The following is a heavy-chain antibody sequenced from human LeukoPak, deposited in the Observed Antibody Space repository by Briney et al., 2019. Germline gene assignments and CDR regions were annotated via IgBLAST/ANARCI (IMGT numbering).Heavy chain of an antibody. D-gene: IGHD3-3*01. CDR3: AREVSTIFGVVIRFSFDY. CDR2: MNPNSGNT. V-gene: IGHV1-8*01. Sequence: ASVKVSCKASGYTFTSYDINWVRQATGQGLEWMAWMNPNSGNTGYAQKFQGRVTLTRNTSINTAYMELNSLTSEDTAVYYCAREVSTIFGVVIRFSFDYWGQGTLVTVSS. CDR1: GYTFTSYD. J-gene: IGHJ4*02.